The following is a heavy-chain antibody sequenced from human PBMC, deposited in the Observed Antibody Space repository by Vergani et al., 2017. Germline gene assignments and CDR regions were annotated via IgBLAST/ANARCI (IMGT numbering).Heavy chain of an antibody. CDR3: AGDTHSWQRADR. J-gene: IGHJ5*02. D-gene: IGHD6-13*01. Sequence: VQLVESGGGLVKRGGSLRLSCAASGFTFSSYSMNWVRQAPGKGLEWIGSLSTTGGATHASHNPSLKSRVSISVDTSKSQFSLRLTSVTAADSAIYYCAGDTHSWQRADRWGQGLLVSVSS. CDR2: LSTTGGA. V-gene: IGHV4-4*09. CDR1: GFTFSSYS.